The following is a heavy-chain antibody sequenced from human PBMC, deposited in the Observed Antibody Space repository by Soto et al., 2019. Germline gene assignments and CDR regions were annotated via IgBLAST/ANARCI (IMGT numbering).Heavy chain of an antibody. J-gene: IGHJ5*02. CDR3: ARKRSSPSWFDP. CDR2: IYHSGST. Sequence: SETLSLTCAVSGGSISSSNWWIWVRQPPGKRLEWIWEIYHSGSTNYNPSLKSRVTISVDKSKNQFSLKLSSVTAAGTAVYYCARKRSSPSWFDPWGQVTLVTVS. V-gene: IGHV4-4*02. CDR1: GGSISSSNW.